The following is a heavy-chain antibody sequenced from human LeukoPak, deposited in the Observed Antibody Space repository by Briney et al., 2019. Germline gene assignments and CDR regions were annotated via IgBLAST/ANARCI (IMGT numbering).Heavy chain of an antibody. CDR2: ISYDGSNK. Sequence: PGGSLRLSCAASGFTFSSYAMHWVRQAPGKGLEWVAVISYDGSNKYYADSVKGRFTISRDNSKNTLYLQMNSLRAEDTAVYYCAKEGDTAMVTSALDYWGQGTLVTVSS. CDR1: GFTFSSYA. V-gene: IGHV3-30*04. CDR3: AKEGDTAMVTSALDY. D-gene: IGHD5-18*01. J-gene: IGHJ4*02.